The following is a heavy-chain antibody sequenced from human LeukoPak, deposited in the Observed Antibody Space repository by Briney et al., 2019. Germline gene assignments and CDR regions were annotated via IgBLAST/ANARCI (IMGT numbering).Heavy chain of an antibody. CDR2: IYTTGTT. Sequence: SQTLSLTCTVSGGSITSGDFYWRWIRRPAGRPLEWIGRIYTTGTTEYNPSLKSRVTISIDTSKNQFSLKLNSLTATDTAIYFCARDQKGRNWHKGGFDPWGQGTLVTVSS. V-gene: IGHV4-61*02. CDR3: ARDQKGRNWHKGGFDP. J-gene: IGHJ5*02. CDR1: GGSITSGDFY. D-gene: IGHD1/OR15-1a*01.